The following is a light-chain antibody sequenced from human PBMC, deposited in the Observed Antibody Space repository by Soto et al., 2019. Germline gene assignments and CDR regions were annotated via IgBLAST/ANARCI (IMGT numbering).Light chain of an antibody. CDR2: GAS. CDR1: QSVGSD. V-gene: IGKV3-15*01. J-gene: IGKJ5*01. CDR3: QQYKSLIT. Sequence: IVMTQSPATLSVSPGERVTLSCRASQSVGSDLAWYQHKPGQAPRLLVYGASTRATGVPVTFSGFGPGTEFTLTISSLQSEDSAIYYCQQYKSLITFGQGTRLEIK.